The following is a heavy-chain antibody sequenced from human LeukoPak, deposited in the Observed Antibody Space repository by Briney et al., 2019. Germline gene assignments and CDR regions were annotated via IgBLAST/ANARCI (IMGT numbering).Heavy chain of an antibody. CDR3: ARDPGYGDYILDPFDY. CDR2: ISFDGSAK. D-gene: IGHD4-17*01. CDR1: GFTFSNYG. Sequence: GRSLRLSCAASGFTFSNYGMHWVRQAPGKGLEWVSVISFDGSAKYYADSVKGRFTISRDNSKNTLYLQMTSLRAEDTAVYYCARDPGYGDYILDPFDYWGQGTLVTVSS. V-gene: IGHV3-30*03. J-gene: IGHJ4*02.